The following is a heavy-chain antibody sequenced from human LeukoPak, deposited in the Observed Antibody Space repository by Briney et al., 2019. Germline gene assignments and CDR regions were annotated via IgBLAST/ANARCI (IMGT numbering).Heavy chain of an antibody. V-gene: IGHV1-69*05. CDR1: GGTFSSYA. J-gene: IGHJ4*02. CDR3: AREAHYYDSSGYYFPFDY. Sequence: GASVKVSCKXSGGTFSSYAISWVRQAPGQGLEWMGRIIPIFGTANYAQKFQGRVTITTDESTSTAYMELSSLRSEVTAVYYCAREAHYYDSSGYYFPFDYWGQGTLVTVSS. D-gene: IGHD3-22*01. CDR2: IIPIFGTA.